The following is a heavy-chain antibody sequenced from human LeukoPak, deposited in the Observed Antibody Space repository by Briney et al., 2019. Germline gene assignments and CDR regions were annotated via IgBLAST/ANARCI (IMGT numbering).Heavy chain of an antibody. J-gene: IGHJ4*02. CDR3: SREWGNGNDLRPDY. Sequence: GGSLRLSCTSSGFTFREFAVSWFRQAPGKGLEWIGFIRSSIYGGTPKAAASVKGRFIFSRDDSKGVAYLRMNGLKTEDTAVYYCSREWGNGNDLRPDYWGQGTLVTVSS. V-gene: IGHV3-49*03. D-gene: IGHD1-1*01. CDR2: IRSSIYGGTP. CDR1: GFTFREFA.